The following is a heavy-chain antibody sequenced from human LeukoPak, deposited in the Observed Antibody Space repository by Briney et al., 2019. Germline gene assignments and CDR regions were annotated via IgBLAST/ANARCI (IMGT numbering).Heavy chain of an antibody. CDR3: ARPYYYDSRIDP. V-gene: IGHV4-30-4*01. Sequence: SQTLSLTCTVSGGSISSGNYYWRWIRQPPGKGLEWIGYMYYSGSTYYNPSLKSRATISVDTSKNQFSLKLSSVTAADTAVYYCARPYYYDSRIDPWGQGTLVTVSS. D-gene: IGHD3-22*01. CDR2: MYYSGST. J-gene: IGHJ5*02. CDR1: GGSISSGNYY.